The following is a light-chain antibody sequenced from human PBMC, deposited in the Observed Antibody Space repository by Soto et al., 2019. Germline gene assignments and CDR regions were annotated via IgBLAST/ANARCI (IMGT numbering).Light chain of an antibody. CDR2: GAS. V-gene: IGKV3-20*01. CDR1: QDIGSV. J-gene: IGKJ1*01. CDR3: QQYGSSGT. Sequence: TQSPSSVSASVGDRVTITCRASQDIGSVLAWYQQKPGQAPRLLIYGASTRATGIPDRFGGSGSGTDFTLTISRLEPEDFAVYYCQQYGSSGTFGQGTKVDIK.